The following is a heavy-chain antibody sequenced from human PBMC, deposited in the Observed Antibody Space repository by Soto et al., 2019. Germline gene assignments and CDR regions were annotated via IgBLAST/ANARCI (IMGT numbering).Heavy chain of an antibody. CDR1: GFNFGGSA. J-gene: IGHJ3*01. CDR2: IRTKDNIYAT. Sequence: EVQVVESGGGLVQPGGSLKLSCAASGFNFGGSAIQWVPQVPGKGLQWVGRIRTKDNIYATAYDASLESRFIISRDDSEETAYLQMNSLNIDDTAIDYCVGGDQVAFDVWVRGTIVSVSS. V-gene: IGHV3-73*01. CDR3: VGGDQVAFDV. D-gene: IGHD2-21*02.